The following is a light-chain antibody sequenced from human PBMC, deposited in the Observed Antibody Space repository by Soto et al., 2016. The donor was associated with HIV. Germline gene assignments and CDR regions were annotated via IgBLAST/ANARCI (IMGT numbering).Light chain of an antibody. V-gene: IGLV3-27*01. CDR3: YSAADKNWV. CDR2: KDN. J-gene: IGLJ3*02. CDR1: ILAKKY. Sequence: SYELTQPSSVSVSPGQTAKITCSGDILAKKYARWFQQKPGQAPLMVIYKDNKRPSGIPERFLRLHFRDHSHLDHQRAQVEDEAAYYCYSAADKNWVFGGGTKLTVL.